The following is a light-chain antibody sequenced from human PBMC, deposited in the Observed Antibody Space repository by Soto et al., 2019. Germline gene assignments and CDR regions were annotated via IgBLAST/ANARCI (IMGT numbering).Light chain of an antibody. Sequence: EIVMTQSPATLSLSPGERATLSCRASQSVSSSLGWYQQKPGQAPRLLIYDASNRATGIPARFSGSGSGTDFTLTISSLEPEDFAVYYCQQRTNWLTFGGGTKVDI. J-gene: IGKJ4*01. CDR3: QQRTNWLT. CDR1: QSVSSS. V-gene: IGKV3-11*01. CDR2: DAS.